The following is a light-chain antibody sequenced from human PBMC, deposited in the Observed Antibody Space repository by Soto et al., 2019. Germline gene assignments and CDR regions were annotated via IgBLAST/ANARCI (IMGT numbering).Light chain of an antibody. V-gene: IGLV2-11*01. CDR1: SSDVGGYNY. CDR3: CSYAGSHTG. J-gene: IGLJ2*01. CDR2: DVS. Sequence: QSALTQPRSVSGSPGQSVTISCTGTSSDVGGYNYVSWYQQHPGKAPKLMIYDVSKRPSGVPDRFSGSKSGNTASLTISGLQAEDEADYYCCSYAGSHTGFGGGTQLTVL.